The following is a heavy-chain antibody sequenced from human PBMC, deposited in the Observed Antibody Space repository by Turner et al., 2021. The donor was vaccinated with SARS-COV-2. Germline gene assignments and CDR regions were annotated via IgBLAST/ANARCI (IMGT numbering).Heavy chain of an antibody. D-gene: IGHD3-9*01. CDR3: VRLPDYDILTK. J-gene: IGHJ4*02. V-gene: IGHV4-59*04. CDR1: GGSISRYY. CDR2: IYYSGNT. Sequence: QVQLQESGPGLVKPSETLSLTCTVSGGSISRYYWSWIRQPPGKGLEWIGAIYYSGNTYYNPSLKSRLTISFDRSRNQFSVRLRSVTAADTAVYYCVRLPDYDILTKWGQGTLVTVSS.